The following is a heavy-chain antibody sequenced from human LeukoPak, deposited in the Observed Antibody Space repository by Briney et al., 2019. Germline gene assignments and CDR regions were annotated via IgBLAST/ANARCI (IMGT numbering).Heavy chain of an antibody. V-gene: IGHV3-30*02. CDR3: AKDQTTVYFSYYYHMDV. J-gene: IGHJ6*03. Sequence: GGSLRLSCAASGFTFSNYGLHWVRQAPGKGLEWVAFIRYDGSHNYYADSVEGRFTISRDNSEDTLYLQMSSLRAEDTAVYYCAKDQTTVYFSYYYHMDVWGKGTTVTVSS. CDR1: GFTFSNYG. D-gene: IGHD4-17*01. CDR2: IRYDGSHN.